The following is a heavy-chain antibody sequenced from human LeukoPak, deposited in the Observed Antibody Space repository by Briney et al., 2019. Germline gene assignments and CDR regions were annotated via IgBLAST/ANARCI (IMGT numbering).Heavy chain of an antibody. D-gene: IGHD2-2*01. V-gene: IGHV1-2*02. Sequence: ASVKVSCKASGYTFTGYYMHWVRQAPGQGLEWMGWINPNSGGTNYAQKFQGSVTMTRDTSISTAYMELSRLRSDDTAVYYCARLTEGYCSSTSCFDAFDIWGQGTMVTVSS. CDR2: INPNSGGT. CDR3: ARLTEGYCSSTSCFDAFDI. J-gene: IGHJ3*02. CDR1: GYTFTGYY.